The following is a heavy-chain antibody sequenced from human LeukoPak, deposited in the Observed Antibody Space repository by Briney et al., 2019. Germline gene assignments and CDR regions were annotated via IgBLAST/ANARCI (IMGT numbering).Heavy chain of an antibody. V-gene: IGHV3-53*01. CDR3: ARASTIGAAGLFDF. CDR1: GFTVSSNY. CDR2: IYSGGST. D-gene: IGHD6-25*01. J-gene: IGHJ4*02. Sequence: PGGSLRLSCAASGFTVSSNYMSWVRQAPGKGLEWVSVIYSGGSTYYADSVKGRFTISRDNSKNTLYLQMNSLRADDTAVYYCARASTIGAAGLFDFWGQGALVTVSS.